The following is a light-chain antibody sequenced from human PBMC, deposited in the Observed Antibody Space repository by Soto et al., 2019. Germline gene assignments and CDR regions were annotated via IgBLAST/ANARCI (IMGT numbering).Light chain of an antibody. J-gene: IGKJ4*01. CDR3: QSWLT. CDR1: QSISSW. V-gene: IGKV1-5*01. Sequence: DLQRTQSPSTLSASVGDSVTITCRASQSISSWLAWYQQKPGKAPKLLIYDASSLESGVPSRFSGSGSGTEFTLSISSLQPDDFATYYCQSWLTFGGGTNVPIK. CDR2: DAS.